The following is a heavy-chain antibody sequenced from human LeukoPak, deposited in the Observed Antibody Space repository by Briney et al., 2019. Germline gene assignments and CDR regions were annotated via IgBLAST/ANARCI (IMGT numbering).Heavy chain of an antibody. CDR2: IWYDGSNK. D-gene: IGHD6-13*01. CDR1: GFTFSSYG. J-gene: IGHJ4*02. V-gene: IGHV3-33*01. CDR3: ARDLLNGAAGPL. Sequence: GRSLRPSCAASGFTFSSYGMHWVRQAPGKGLEWVAVIWYDGSNKYYADSVKGRFTISRDNSKNTLYLQMNSLRAEDTAVYYCARDLLNGAAGPLWGQGTLVTVSS.